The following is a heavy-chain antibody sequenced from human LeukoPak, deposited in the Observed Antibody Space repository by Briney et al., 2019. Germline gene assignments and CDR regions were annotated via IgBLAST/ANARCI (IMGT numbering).Heavy chain of an antibody. CDR3: VKEIQPTAVDY. D-gene: IGHD5-24*01. J-gene: IGHJ4*02. Sequence: GESLKISCKGSGYRFSSYWITWVRQMPGKGLEWMGKIDPSDSYINYNPSFQGHVTILADRSVNTAYLQWRSLQASDTAMYYCVKEIQPTAVDYWGQGTLVTVSS. CDR1: GYRFSSYW. CDR2: IDPSDSYI. V-gene: IGHV5-10-1*01.